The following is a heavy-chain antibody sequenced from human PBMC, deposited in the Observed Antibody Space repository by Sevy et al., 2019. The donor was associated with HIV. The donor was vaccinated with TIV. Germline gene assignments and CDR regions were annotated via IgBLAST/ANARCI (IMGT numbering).Heavy chain of an antibody. J-gene: IGHJ4*01. CDR2: IKSKTDGGKT. CDR3: TRDSKNRGLSALLDY. V-gene: IGHV3-15*01. CDR1: GFTFSNAW. Sequence: GGSLRLSCAASGFTFSNAWMSWVRQAPGKGLEWVGRIKSKTDGGKTDYAAPLKGRFTISRDDSKNTRYLQMNSLKTEGTAMCYCTRDSKNRGLSALLDYWGHGTLCTVSS.